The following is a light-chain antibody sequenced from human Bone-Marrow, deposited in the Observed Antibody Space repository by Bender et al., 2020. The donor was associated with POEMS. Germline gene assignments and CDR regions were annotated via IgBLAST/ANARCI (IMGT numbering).Light chain of an antibody. J-gene: IGLJ1*01. V-gene: IGLV2-23*02. Sequence: QSALTQPASVSGSPGQSATISCTGSSSNIGAGYDVHWYQQHPGKAPKLMISEVSKRPSGVSNRFSGSKSGNTASLTISGLQAEDEADYYCCSYAGSSTYVFGTGTAVTVL. CDR2: EVS. CDR3: CSYAGSSTYV. CDR1: SSNIGAGYD.